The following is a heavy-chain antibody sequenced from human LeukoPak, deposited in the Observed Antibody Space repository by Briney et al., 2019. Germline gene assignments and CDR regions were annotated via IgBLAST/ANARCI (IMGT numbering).Heavy chain of an antibody. Sequence: ASVKLSCKVSGHTLSDLSTHWVRQARGGGLEWMGGLDPENGETIYAQKFQGRVTMTEDTSTDTAYMELSSLRSEDTAVYYCATGGIYSLLDYWGQGTLVTVSS. CDR2: LDPENGET. J-gene: IGHJ4*02. V-gene: IGHV1-24*01. CDR1: GHTLSDLS. CDR3: ATGGIYSLLDY. D-gene: IGHD1-26*01.